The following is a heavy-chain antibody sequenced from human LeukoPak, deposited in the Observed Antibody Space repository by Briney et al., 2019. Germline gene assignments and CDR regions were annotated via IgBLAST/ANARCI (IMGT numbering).Heavy chain of an antibody. CDR2: ISSSSSYI. J-gene: IGHJ4*02. CDR3: ASHDILTGYYPFDY. CDR1: GFTFNSYS. V-gene: IGHV3-21*01. D-gene: IGHD3-9*01. Sequence: PGGSLRLSCAASGFTFNSYSMNWVRQAPGKGLEWVASISSSSSYIYYADSVKGRFTISRDNAKNSLYLQMNSLRAEDTAVYYCASHDILTGYYPFDYWGQGTLVTVSS.